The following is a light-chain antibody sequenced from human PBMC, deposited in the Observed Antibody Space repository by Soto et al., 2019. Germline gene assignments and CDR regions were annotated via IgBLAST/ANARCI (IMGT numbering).Light chain of an antibody. V-gene: IGKV3-15*01. J-gene: IGKJ5*01. CDR2: GAS. Sequence: EIVMRQSPATLSVTPGETATLSCRASQSVSSKLAWYQQKPGQAPRLLIYGASTRATGIPARFSGSGSGTEFTLTINSLQSEDFAVYYCQQRNRFGQGTRLEI. CDR3: QQRNR. CDR1: QSVSSK.